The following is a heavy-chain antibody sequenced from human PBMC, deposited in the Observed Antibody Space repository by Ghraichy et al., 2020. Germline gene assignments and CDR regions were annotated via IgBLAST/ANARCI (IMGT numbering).Heavy chain of an antibody. V-gene: IGHV3-74*01. CDR2: LSPDGSNT. CDR3: ARDPPLDY. Sequence: LSLTCVASGFTFSTYYMHWVRQAPGKGLVWVSRLSPDGSNTEYADSVKGRFIVSRDNAKNTLYLQMNSLTAEDTAVYYCARDPPLDYWGQGTLVTVSS. CDR1: GFTFSTYY. J-gene: IGHJ4*02.